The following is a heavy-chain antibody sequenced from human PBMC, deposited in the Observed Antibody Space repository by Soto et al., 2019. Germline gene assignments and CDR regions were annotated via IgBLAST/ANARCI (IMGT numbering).Heavy chain of an antibody. CDR3: ARGRPPVVTIFDY. V-gene: IGHV3-33*01. Sequence: QVQLVESGGGVVQPGRSLRLSCAASGFTFSSYGMHWVRQAPGKGLEWVAVIWYDGSNKYYADSVKGRFTISRDNSKNPLYLQRNSLRAEDTAVYYCARGRPPVVTIFDYWGQGTLVTVSS. CDR1: GFTFSSYG. CDR2: IWYDGSNK. D-gene: IGHD2-15*01. J-gene: IGHJ4*02.